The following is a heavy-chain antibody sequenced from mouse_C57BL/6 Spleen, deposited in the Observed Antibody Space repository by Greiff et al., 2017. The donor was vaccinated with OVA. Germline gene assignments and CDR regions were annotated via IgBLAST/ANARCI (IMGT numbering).Heavy chain of an antibody. V-gene: IGHV1-20*01. CDR1: GYSFTGYF. J-gene: IGHJ2*01. CDR3: ARSRLLPYYFDC. Sequence: EVQLQQSGPELVKPGDSVKISCKASGYSFTGYFLNWVMQSHGKSLEWIGRINPYNGDTFYNQKFKGKATLTVDKSSSTAHMELRSLTSEDSAVDDCARSRLLPYYFDCRGQGTTLTVSS. CDR2: INPYNGDT. D-gene: IGHD1-1*01.